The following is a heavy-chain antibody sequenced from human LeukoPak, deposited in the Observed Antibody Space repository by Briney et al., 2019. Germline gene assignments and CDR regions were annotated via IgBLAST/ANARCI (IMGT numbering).Heavy chain of an antibody. Sequence: GGSLRLSCAASGFTFSNAWMSWVRQAPGKGLEWVGRIKSKTDGGTTDYAAPVKGRFTISRDDSKNTLYLQMNSLRAEDTAVYYCAREEKLTMIAYDYWGQGTLVTVSS. D-gene: IGHD3-22*01. CDR2: IKSKTDGGTT. CDR1: GFTFSNAW. J-gene: IGHJ4*02. V-gene: IGHV3-15*01. CDR3: AREEKLTMIAYDY.